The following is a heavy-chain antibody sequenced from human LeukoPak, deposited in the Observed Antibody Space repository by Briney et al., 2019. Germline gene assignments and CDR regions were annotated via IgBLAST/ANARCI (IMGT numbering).Heavy chain of an antibody. CDR3: ASRYYGSGSYDFDY. D-gene: IGHD3-10*01. Sequence: WASVKVSCKASGYTFSGYYMHWLRQAPGQGLEWMGWINPNSGGTNYAQKFQGRVTMSRDTSISTAYMELSRLRSDDTAVYYCASRYYGSGSYDFDYWGQGTLVTVSS. J-gene: IGHJ4*02. CDR1: GYTFSGYY. V-gene: IGHV1-2*02. CDR2: INPNSGGT.